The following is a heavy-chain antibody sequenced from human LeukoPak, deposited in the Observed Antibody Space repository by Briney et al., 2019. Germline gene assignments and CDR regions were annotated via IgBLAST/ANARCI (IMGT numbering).Heavy chain of an antibody. Sequence: SGGSLRLSCAASGFTFTSYAMNWVRQAPGKGLEWVSAISGSGDSTYYADSVKGRFTISRDNSKNMLYLQMNSLRAEDTAVYYCAKDGPLVGPYYFDYWGQGTLVTVSS. CDR2: ISGSGDST. D-gene: IGHD1-26*01. CDR3: AKDGPLVGPYYFDY. V-gene: IGHV3-23*01. CDR1: GFTFTSYA. J-gene: IGHJ4*02.